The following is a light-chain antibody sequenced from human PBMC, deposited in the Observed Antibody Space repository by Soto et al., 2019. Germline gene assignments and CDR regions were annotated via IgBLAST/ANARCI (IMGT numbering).Light chain of an antibody. CDR3: SSYTSTRTLHYV. CDR1: SSDIGDYNY. J-gene: IGLJ1*01. Sequence: QSALTQPASVSGSPGQSITISCTGTSSDIGDYNYVSWYQQHPGKAPKLMIYEVTNRPSGVSYRFSGSKSGNTASLTISGLQAEDEADYFCSSYTSTRTLHYVFGTGTKVNVL. V-gene: IGLV2-14*01. CDR2: EVT.